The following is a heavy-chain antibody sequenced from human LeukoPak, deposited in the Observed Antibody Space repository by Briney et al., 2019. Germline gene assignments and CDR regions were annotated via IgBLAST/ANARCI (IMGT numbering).Heavy chain of an antibody. CDR3: ARDKQLDWAHYYYYYMDV. CDR1: GYTFTGYY. Sequence: ASVKVSCKASGYTFTGYYTHWVRQAPGHGLGWMGWINPDSGGTNYAQKFQGRVTMTRDTSINTAYMELSRLRSDDTAVYYCARDKQLDWAHYYYYYMDVWGKGTTVTVSS. CDR2: INPDSGGT. J-gene: IGHJ6*03. V-gene: IGHV1-2*02. D-gene: IGHD1-1*01.